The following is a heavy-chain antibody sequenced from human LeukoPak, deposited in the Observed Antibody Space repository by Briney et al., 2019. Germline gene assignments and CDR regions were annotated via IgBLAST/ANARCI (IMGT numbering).Heavy chain of an antibody. CDR3: AKLGTTRYYGMDV. CDR2: INHSGST. V-gene: IGHV4-34*01. CDR1: GGSFSGYY. J-gene: IGHJ6*02. Sequence: KTSETLSLTCAVYGGSFSGYYWSWIRQPPGKGLEWIGEINHSGSTNYNPSLKSRVTISVDTSKNQFSLKLSSVTAADTAVYYCAKLGTTRYYGMDVWGQGTTVTVSS. D-gene: IGHD7-27*01.